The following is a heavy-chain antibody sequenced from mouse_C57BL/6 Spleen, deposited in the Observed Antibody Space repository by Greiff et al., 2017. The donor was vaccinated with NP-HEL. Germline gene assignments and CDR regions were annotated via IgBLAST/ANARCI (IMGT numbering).Heavy chain of an antibody. CDR2: INPNNGGT. V-gene: IGHV1-18*01. J-gene: IGHJ2*01. CDR3: ARHYYGSRGYFDY. CDR1: GYTFTDYN. Sequence: EVQLQQSGPELVKPGASVKIPCKASGYTFTDYNMDWVKQSHGKSLEWIGDINPNNGGTIYNQKFKGKATLTVDKSSSTAYMELRSLTSEDTAVYYCARHYYGSRGYFDYWGQGTTLTVSS. D-gene: IGHD1-1*01.